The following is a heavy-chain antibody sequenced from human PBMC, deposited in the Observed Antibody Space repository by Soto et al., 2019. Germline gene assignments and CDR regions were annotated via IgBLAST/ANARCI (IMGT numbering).Heavy chain of an antibody. CDR2: IWYDGSNK. Sequence: PGGSLILSCAASGFTFSSYGMHWVRQALGKGLEWVAVIWYDGSNKYYADSVKGRFTISRDNSKNTLYLQMHSLRAEDTAVYYCAREGYGGNLDAFDIWGQGTMVTVSS. CDR1: GFTFSSYG. J-gene: IGHJ3*02. V-gene: IGHV3-33*01. D-gene: IGHD4-17*01. CDR3: AREGYGGNLDAFDI.